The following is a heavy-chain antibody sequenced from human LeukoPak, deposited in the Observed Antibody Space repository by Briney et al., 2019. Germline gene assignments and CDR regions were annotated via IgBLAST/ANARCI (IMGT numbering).Heavy chain of an antibody. CDR2: IFSGGNT. D-gene: IGHD6-13*01. Sequence: SETLSLTCTVSGASISSSRSFWGWIRQPPGKGLEWIVSIFSGGNTYYNPSLNSRVSISIDTSKNQFSLKLSSVTAADTAVYYCARVYYSSSYDYWYFDLWGRGTLVTVSS. CDR3: ARVYYSSSYDYWYFDL. J-gene: IGHJ2*01. CDR1: GASISSSRSF. V-gene: IGHV4-39*07.